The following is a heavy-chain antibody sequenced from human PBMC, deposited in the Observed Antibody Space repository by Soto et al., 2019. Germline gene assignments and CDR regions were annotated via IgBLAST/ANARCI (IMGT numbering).Heavy chain of an antibody. CDR1: GFTFSSYG. J-gene: IGHJ6*02. Sequence: QVQLVESGGGVVQPGRSLRLSCAASGFTFSSYGMHWVRQAPGKGLEWVAVISYDGSNKYYADSVKGRFTISRDNSKNTLYLQMNSLRAEDTAVYYCAKDWAAMVTKPYYYGMDVWGQGTTVTVSS. CDR3: AKDWAAMVTKPYYYGMDV. D-gene: IGHD5-18*01. CDR2: ISYDGSNK. V-gene: IGHV3-30*18.